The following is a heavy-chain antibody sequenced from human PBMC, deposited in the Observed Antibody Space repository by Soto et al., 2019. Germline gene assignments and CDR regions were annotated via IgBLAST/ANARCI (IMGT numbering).Heavy chain of an antibody. CDR3: AKDPVRSILAVRPLVDDY. Sequence: GGSLRLSCAASGFTFSSYAMSWVRQAPGKGLEWVSAISGSGGSTYYADSVKGRFTISRDNSKNTLYLQMNSLRAEDTAVYYCAKDPVRSILAVRPLVDDYWGQGTLVTVSS. CDR2: ISGSGGST. V-gene: IGHV3-23*01. CDR1: GFTFSSYA. J-gene: IGHJ4*02. D-gene: IGHD3-3*02.